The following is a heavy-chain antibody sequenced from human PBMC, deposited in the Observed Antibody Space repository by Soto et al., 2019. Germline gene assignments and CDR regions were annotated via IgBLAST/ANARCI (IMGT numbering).Heavy chain of an antibody. V-gene: IGHV3-23*01. CDR1: GFTFSSYA. CDR2: ISGSGGST. J-gene: IGHJ4*02. CDR3: ARGLSSGYSGYVYYFDY. D-gene: IGHD5-12*01. Sequence: GGSLRLSCAASGFTFSSYAMSWVRQAPGKGLEWVSAISGSGGSTYYADSVKGRFTISRDNSKNTLYLQMNSLRAEDTAVYYCARGLSSGYSGYVYYFDYWGQGTLVTVSS.